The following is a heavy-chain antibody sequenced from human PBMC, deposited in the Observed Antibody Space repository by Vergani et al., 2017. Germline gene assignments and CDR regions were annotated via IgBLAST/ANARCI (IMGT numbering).Heavy chain of an antibody. CDR3: ATYGANLYTWFDP. Sequence: QVQLQESGPGLVKPSQTLSLTCTASDGSISNGDYYWSWIRQPPGRGLEWIGYIYHTGGTFYNPSLKSRVAISVETSKNQFSLKLSSVTAADTAVYYCATYGANLYTWFDPWGQGTLVTVSS. D-gene: IGHD4-23*01. J-gene: IGHJ5*02. V-gene: IGHV4-30-4*01. CDR1: DGSISNGDYY. CDR2: IYHTGGT.